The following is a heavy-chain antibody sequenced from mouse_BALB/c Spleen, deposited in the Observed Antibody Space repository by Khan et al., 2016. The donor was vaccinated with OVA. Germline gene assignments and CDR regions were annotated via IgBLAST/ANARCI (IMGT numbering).Heavy chain of an antibody. CDR1: GFNIKDTY. D-gene: IGHD3-2*01. V-gene: IGHV14-3*02. CDR3: ARGTTRAAWFAY. CDR2: IDPANGYP. Sequence: VQLKESGAELVKPGASVTLSCAASGFNIKDTYMHWVKQRPEQGLEWIGRIDPANGYPKYDPKFLGKATITADTSSNTAYLQLSSLTSEDTAVYYCARGTTRAAWFAYWGQGTLVTVSA. J-gene: IGHJ3*01.